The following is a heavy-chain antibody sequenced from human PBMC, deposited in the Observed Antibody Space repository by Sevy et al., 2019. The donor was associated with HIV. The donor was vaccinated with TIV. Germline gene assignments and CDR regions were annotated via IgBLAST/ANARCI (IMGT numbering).Heavy chain of an antibody. J-gene: IGHJ3*02. CDR2: IHYSGST. Sequence: SETLSLTCSVSGGSISSSIYYWGWIRQSPGKGLEWFGSIHYSGSTYYNLSHKSRVTISVDTSKNQFSLKLSTVTAADTAVYYCAKNCSHYFANSGYGEAFDIWGHGTRVTVSS. V-gene: IGHV4-39*01. CDR1: GGSISSSIYY. D-gene: IGHD3-22*01. CDR3: AKNCSHYFANSGYGEAFDI.